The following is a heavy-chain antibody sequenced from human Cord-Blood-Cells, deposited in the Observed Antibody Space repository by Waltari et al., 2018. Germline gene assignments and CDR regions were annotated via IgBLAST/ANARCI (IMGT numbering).Heavy chain of an antibody. CDR2: INHSGST. CDR3: ASNPSIAARPIDY. D-gene: IGHD6-6*01. CDR1: GGSLRGYY. Sequence: QVQLQQWGAGLLKPSEPLSLTCAVYGGSLRGYYWSWIRQPPGKGLEWIGEINHSGSTNYNPSLKSRVTISVDTSKNQFSLKLSSVTAADTAVYYCASNPSIAARPIDYWGQGTLVTVSS. V-gene: IGHV4-34*01. J-gene: IGHJ4*02.